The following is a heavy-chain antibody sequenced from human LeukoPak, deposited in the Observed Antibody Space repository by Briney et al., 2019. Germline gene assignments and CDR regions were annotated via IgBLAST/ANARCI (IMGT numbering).Heavy chain of an antibody. D-gene: IGHD3-16*01. V-gene: IGHV1-3*01. J-gene: IGHJ4*02. CDR2: INAGNGNT. CDR1: GYTFITYA. CDR3: ASQFGTYYDY. Sequence: ASVKVSCKASGYTFITYAMQWVRQAPGQRLEWMGWINAGNGNTKYSQKFQGRATITRDISASTVYMELSSLISEDTAVYYCASQFGTYYDYWGQGNLVTVSS.